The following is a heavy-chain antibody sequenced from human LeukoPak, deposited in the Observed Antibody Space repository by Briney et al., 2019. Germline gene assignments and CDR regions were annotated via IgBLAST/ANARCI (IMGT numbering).Heavy chain of an antibody. J-gene: IGHJ5*02. D-gene: IGHD6-6*01. CDR1: GGSLSSSSYY. V-gene: IGHV4-61*01. Sequence: SETLSLTCTVSGGSLSSSSYYWSWIRQPPGKGLEWIGYIYYSGSTNYNPSLKSRVTISVDTSKNQFSLKLSSVTAADTAVYYCARDRFSSGHWFDPWGQGTLVTVSS. CDR3: ARDRFSSGHWFDP. CDR2: IYYSGST.